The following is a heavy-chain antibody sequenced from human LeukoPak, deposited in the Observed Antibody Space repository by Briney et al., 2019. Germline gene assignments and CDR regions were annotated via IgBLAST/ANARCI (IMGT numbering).Heavy chain of an antibody. V-gene: IGHV3-23*01. D-gene: IGHD1-1*01. Sequence: GGSLRLSCAASGFTLSSYAMSWVRQAPGKGLEWVSTISGSGGSTYYADSVKGRFTISRDNSKNTLYLQMNSLRAEDTAVYYCANHLNDPSYYYYMDVWGKGTTVTVSS. J-gene: IGHJ6*03. CDR3: ANHLNDPSYYYYMDV. CDR2: ISGSGGST. CDR1: GFTLSSYA.